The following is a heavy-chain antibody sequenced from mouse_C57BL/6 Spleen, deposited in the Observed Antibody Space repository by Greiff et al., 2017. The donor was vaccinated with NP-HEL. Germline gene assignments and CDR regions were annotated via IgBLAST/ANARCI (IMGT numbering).Heavy chain of an antibody. J-gene: IGHJ2*01. Sequence: EVMLVESGGGLVKPGGSLKLSCAASGFTFSSYAMSWVRQTPEKRLEWVATISDGGSYTYYPDNVKGRFTISRDNAKNNLYLQMSHLKSEDTAMYYCARAGYSNFFDYWGQGTTLTVSS. V-gene: IGHV5-4*03. CDR3: ARAGYSNFFDY. CDR2: ISDGGSYT. D-gene: IGHD2-5*01. CDR1: GFTFSSYA.